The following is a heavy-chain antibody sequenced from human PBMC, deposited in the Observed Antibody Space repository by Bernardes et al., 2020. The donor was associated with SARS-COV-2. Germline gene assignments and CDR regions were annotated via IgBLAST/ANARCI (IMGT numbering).Heavy chain of an antibody. J-gene: IGHJ6*02. V-gene: IGHV3-53*05. Sequence: GSLRLSCSASEFTVSSSYMSWVRQAPGKGLEWVSLIYSDGRTYYADSVRGRFTISRDNSKNTVHLEMSSLRDEDTAVYFCARWGFSSPLYYYYGMDVWGQGTTVTVSS. D-gene: IGHD7-27*01. CDR3: ARWGFSSPLYYYYGMDV. CDR1: EFTVSSSY. CDR2: IYSDGRT.